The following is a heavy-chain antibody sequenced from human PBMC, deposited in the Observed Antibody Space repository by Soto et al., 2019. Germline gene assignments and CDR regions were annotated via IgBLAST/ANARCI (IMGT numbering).Heavy chain of an antibody. D-gene: IGHD3-22*01. J-gene: IGHJ4*02. V-gene: IGHV4-59*08. CDR3: ASQHYYDSSGYYVVY. Sequence: SETLSLTCTVSGDSISSPYWSWIRQSPGKGLEWIGYIYYSGSTNYNPSLKSRVTISVDTSKNQFSLKLSSVTAADTAVYYCASQHYYDSSGYYVVYWGQGTLVTVSS. CDR2: IYYSGST. CDR1: GDSISSPY.